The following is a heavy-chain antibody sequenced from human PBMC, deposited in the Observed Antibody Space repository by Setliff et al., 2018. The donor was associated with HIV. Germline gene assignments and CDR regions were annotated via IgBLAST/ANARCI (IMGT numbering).Heavy chain of an antibody. CDR2: ISGSGGST. D-gene: IGHD5-18*01. J-gene: IGHJ4*02. Sequence: ESLKISCAASGFTFSSYAMSWVRQAPGKGLEWVSAISGSGGSTYYADSVKGRFTISRDNSKNTLYLQMNSLRAEDTAVYYCAKAALYTAMVPADYWGQGTLVTVSS. CDR1: GFTFSSYA. V-gene: IGHV3-23*01. CDR3: AKAALYTAMVPADY.